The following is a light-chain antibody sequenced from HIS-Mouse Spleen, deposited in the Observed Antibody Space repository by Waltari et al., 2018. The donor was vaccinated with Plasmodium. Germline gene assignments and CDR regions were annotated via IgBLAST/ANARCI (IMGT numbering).Light chain of an antibody. Sequence: HSVLTQPPSASGTPGPRVTISCSGRIPNIGRNPVTWYQQLPGTAPKLLIYSNNQRPSGVPDRFSGSKSGTSASLAISGLQSEDEADYYCAAWDDSLNGVVFGGGTKLTVL. J-gene: IGLJ2*01. CDR1: IPNIGRNP. CDR2: SNN. CDR3: AAWDDSLNGVV. V-gene: IGLV1-44*01.